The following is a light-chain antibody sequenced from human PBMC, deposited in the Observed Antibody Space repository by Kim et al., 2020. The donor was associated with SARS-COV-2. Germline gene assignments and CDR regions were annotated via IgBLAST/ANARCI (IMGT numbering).Light chain of an antibody. J-gene: IGLJ1*01. CDR2: QDS. CDR1: KLGDKY. V-gene: IGLV3-1*01. Sequence: VSPGQTARITCSGDKLGDKYACWYQQKPGQSPVLVIYQDSKRPSGIPERFSGSNSGNTAPLTISGTQAMDEADYYCQAWDSSTKVFGTGTKVTVL. CDR3: QAWDSSTKV.